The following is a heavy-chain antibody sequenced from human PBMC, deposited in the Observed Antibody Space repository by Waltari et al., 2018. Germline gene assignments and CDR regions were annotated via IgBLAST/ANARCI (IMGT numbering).Heavy chain of an antibody. CDR2: IYSGGST. CDR1: GFTFSSYA. CDR3: AKDLASTMGYMDV. Sequence: EVQLLESGGGLVQPGGSLRLSCAASGFTFSSYAMRWVRQAPGKGLEWVSVIYSGGSTYYADSVKGRFTISRDNSKNTLYLQMNSLRAEDTAVYYCAKDLASTMGYMDVWGKGTTVTVSS. J-gene: IGHJ6*03. D-gene: IGHD2-15*01. V-gene: IGHV3-23*03.